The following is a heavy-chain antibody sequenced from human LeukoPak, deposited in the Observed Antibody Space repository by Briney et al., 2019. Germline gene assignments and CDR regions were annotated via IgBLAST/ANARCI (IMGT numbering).Heavy chain of an antibody. V-gene: IGHV1-69*13. CDR1: GGTFSSYA. Sequence: ASVKVSCKASGGTFSSYAISWVRQAPGQGLEWMGGIIPIFGTANYAQKFQGRVTITADESTSTAYMELSSLRSEGTAVYYCARSAYSSSWTFNWFDPWGQGTLVTVSS. CDR3: ARSAYSSSWTFNWFDP. D-gene: IGHD6-13*01. CDR2: IIPIFGTA. J-gene: IGHJ5*02.